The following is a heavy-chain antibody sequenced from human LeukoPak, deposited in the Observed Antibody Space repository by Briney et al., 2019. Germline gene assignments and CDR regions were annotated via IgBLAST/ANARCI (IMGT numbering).Heavy chain of an antibody. D-gene: IGHD5-12*01. CDR1: GFTFSRYG. V-gene: IGHV3-30*03. CDR2: MSYDGSNK. J-gene: IGHJ4*02. CDR3: ARDLRGNSGYDSVFDY. Sequence: PGRSLRLSCAASGFTFSRYGMHWVRQAPGKGLEWVAGMSYDGSNKYSADSVKGRFTISRDNSKNTLYLQMNSLRVEDTAVYYCARDLRGNSGYDSVFDYWGQGTLV.